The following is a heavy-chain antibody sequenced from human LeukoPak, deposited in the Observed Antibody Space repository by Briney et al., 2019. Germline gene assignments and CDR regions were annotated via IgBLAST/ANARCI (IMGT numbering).Heavy chain of an antibody. V-gene: IGHV5-51*01. CDR1: GYSFTSYW. CDR2: IYPGDSDT. CDR3: ARLSMVRGVIRRIDY. D-gene: IGHD3-10*01. J-gene: IGHJ4*02. Sequence: GESLKISCEGSGYSFTSYWIGWVRQMPGKGLEWMGIIYPGDSDTRYSPSFQGQVTISADKSISTAYLQWSSLKASDTAMYYCARLSMVRGVIRRIDYWGQGTLVTVSS.